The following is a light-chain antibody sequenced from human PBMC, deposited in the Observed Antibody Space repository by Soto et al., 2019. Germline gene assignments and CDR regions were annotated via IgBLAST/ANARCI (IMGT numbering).Light chain of an antibody. Sequence: QPVLTQSPSASASLGASVKLTCTLSSGHSSYAIAWHQQQPEKGPRYLMKLNSDGSHSKGDGIPDRFSGSSSGAERYLTISSLQSEEEADYYCQTWGTGIRVFGGGTKLT. CDR2: LNSDGSH. V-gene: IGLV4-69*01. CDR3: QTWGTGIRV. J-gene: IGLJ2*01. CDR1: SGHSSYA.